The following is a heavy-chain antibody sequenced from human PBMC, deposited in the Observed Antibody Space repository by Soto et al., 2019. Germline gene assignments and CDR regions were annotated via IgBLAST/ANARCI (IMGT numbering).Heavy chain of an antibody. CDR2: INHSGST. CDR3: ASLGRGLHDACDI. Sequence: SETLSLTCAVYGGSFSGYYWSWIRQPPGKGLEWIGEINHSGSTNYNPSLKSRVTISVDTSKNQFSLKLSSVTAADTAVYYCASLGRGLHDACDIWGQGTMVTVSS. J-gene: IGHJ3*02. V-gene: IGHV4-34*01. D-gene: IGHD1-26*01. CDR1: GGSFSGYY.